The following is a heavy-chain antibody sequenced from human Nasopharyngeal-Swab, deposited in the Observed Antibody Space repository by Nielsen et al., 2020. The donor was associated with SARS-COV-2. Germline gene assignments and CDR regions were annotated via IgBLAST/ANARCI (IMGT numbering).Heavy chain of an antibody. CDR1: GFTFSSYA. J-gene: IGHJ3*02. CDR3: AKDPPVTIFGVVIGGDAFDI. D-gene: IGHD3-3*01. V-gene: IGHV3-23*01. Sequence: LSCAASGFTFSSYAMSWVRQAPGKGLEWVSAISGSGGSTYYADSVKGRFTISRDNSKNTLYLQMNSLRAEDTAVYYCAKDPPVTIFGVVIGGDAFDIWGQGTMVTVSS. CDR2: ISGSGGST.